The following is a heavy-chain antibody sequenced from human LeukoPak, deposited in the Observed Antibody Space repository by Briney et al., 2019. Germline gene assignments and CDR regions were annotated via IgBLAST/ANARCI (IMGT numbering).Heavy chain of an antibody. Sequence: PGGSLRLSCAASGFTFSSYAMSWVRQAPGKGLEWVSAISGSGGSTYYADSVKGRFTISRDNSKNTLYLQMNSLRAEDTAVYYCAKDHPSGGNTRSGYYYYGMDVWGQGTTVTVSS. CDR1: GFTFSSYA. D-gene: IGHD4-23*01. V-gene: IGHV3-23*01. CDR2: ISGSGGST. J-gene: IGHJ6*02. CDR3: AKDHPSGGNTRSGYYYYGMDV.